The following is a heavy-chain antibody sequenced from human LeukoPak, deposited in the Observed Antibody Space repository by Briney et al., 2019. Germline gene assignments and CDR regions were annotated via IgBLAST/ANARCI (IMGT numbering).Heavy chain of an antibody. CDR2: INRNGGST. CDR1: GFTFDDYG. D-gene: IGHD2-2*01. CDR3: ARDGCSSTSCYAPGDYMDV. V-gene: IGHV3-20*04. Sequence: AESLRLSCAASGFTFDDYGMSWVRHPQPQGQELDSVINRNGGSTGYADSVKGRFTISRDNAKNSLYLQMNSLRAEDTALYYCARDGCSSTSCYAPGDYMDVWGKGTTVTVSS. J-gene: IGHJ6*03.